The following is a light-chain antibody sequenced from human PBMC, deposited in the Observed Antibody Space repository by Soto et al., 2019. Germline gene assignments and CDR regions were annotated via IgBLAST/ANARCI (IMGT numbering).Light chain of an antibody. J-gene: IGLJ2*01. CDR3: TSYAGSQFPVV. CDR2: DVT. V-gene: IGLV2-8*01. Sequence: QSALTQPPSASGSPGQSVTISCTGASSDIGSYNVVSWYQQHPDKAPKLLIYDVTQRPSGVPDRFSGSKSGNTASLAVSGLLAEDEADYYCTSYAGSQFPVVFGGGTKLTVL. CDR1: SSDIGSYNV.